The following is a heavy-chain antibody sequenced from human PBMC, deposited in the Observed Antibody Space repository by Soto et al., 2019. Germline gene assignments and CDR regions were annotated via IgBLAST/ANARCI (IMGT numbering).Heavy chain of an antibody. CDR2: IYYTGST. J-gene: IGHJ4*02. V-gene: IGHV4-59*01. Sequence: QVQLQESGPGLVKPSETLSLTCSVSGGSINSYYWSWIRQPPGKGLEWIGNIYYTGSTNYNPSLKSRVTISVDTSKKQCSLKRSSVTAADTAVYYCARGRGFCSSSSCRGYFDYWGQGTLVTVSS. CDR1: GGSINSYY. CDR3: ARGRGFCSSSSCRGYFDY. D-gene: IGHD2-2*01.